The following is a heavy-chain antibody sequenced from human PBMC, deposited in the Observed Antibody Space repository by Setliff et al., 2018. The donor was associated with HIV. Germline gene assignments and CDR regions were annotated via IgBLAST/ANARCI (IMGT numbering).Heavy chain of an antibody. CDR1: GFTFSSYA. CDR3: AKVVAGLDY. D-gene: IGHD6-19*01. Sequence: PGGSLRLSCAASGFTFSSYAMHWVRQAPGKGLEWVAVISYDGSSTFYADSVKGRFSISRDNSKDTLYLQMNSLRAEDTAVYYCAKVVAGLDYWGPGTLVTVSS. CDR2: ISYDGSST. V-gene: IGHV3-30*04. J-gene: IGHJ4*02.